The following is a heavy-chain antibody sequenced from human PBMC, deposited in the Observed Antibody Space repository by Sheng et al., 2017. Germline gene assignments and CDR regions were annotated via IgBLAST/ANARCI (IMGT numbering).Heavy chain of an antibody. V-gene: IGHV4-34*01. J-gene: IGHJ6*02. D-gene: IGHD2-15*01. CDR3: ARGQYCSGGSCYYDMDV. CDR2: INHSGST. Sequence: QVQLQQWGAGLLKPSETLSLTCAVYGGSFSGYYWSWIRQTPGKGLELIGEINHSGSTNYNPSLKSRVTMSVDTSKNQFSLKLSSVTAADTAVYYCARGQYCSGGSCYYDMDVWGQGTTVTVSS. CDR1: GGSFSGYY.